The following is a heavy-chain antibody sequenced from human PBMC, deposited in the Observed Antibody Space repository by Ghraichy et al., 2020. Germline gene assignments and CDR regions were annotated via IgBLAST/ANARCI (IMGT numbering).Heavy chain of an antibody. CDR1: GFTFSSYA. V-gene: IGHV3-23*01. Sequence: RLSCAASGFTFSSYALSWVRQAPGKGLDWVSVISGSGDSTYNADSVRGRLTISRDNSKNTVYLQINSLRAEDTAVYYCAKTPGDIAVAGTFDYWGQGILVTVSS. CDR2: ISGSGDST. CDR3: AKTPGDIAVAGTFDY. D-gene: IGHD6-19*01. J-gene: IGHJ4*02.